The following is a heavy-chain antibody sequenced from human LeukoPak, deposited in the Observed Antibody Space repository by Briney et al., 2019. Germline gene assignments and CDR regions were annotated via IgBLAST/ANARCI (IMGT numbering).Heavy chain of an antibody. CDR3: AREGRLQSFGI. V-gene: IGHV4-59*01. J-gene: IGHJ3*02. CDR1: GVSISSYY. D-gene: IGHD5-24*01. CDR2: IYYSGST. Sequence: RTSETLSLTCTVSGVSISSYYWSWLRQPPGKGLEWIGYIYYSGSTNYNPSLKSRVTISVDTSKNQFSLKLSSVTAADTAVYSCAREGRLQSFGIWGQGTMVTVSS.